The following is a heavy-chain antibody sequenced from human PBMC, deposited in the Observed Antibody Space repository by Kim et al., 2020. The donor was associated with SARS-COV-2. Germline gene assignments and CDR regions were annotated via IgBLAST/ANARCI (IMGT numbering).Heavy chain of an antibody. CDR3: ARDGGRGCYGI. V-gene: IGHV1-3*01. J-gene: IGHJ4*02. CDR2: T. D-gene: IGHD2-21*01. Sequence: TKYSQKFQGRVTITRHTSASTAYMELSSLRSEDTAVYYCARDGGRGCYGIWGQGTLVTVSS.